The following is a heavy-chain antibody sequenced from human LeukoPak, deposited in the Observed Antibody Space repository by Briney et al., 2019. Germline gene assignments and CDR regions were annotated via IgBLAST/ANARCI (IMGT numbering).Heavy chain of an antibody. CDR2: ISAYNGNT. CDR1: GYTFTSYG. CDR3: ARVRNDYVWGSYRYTYYFDY. Sequence: GASVKVSCKASGYTFTSYGISWVRQAPGQGLEWMGWISAYNGNTNYAQKLQGRVTMTTDTSTSTAYMELRSLRSDDTAAYYCARVRNDYVWGSYRYTYYFDYWGQGTLVTVSS. V-gene: IGHV1-18*01. D-gene: IGHD3-16*02. J-gene: IGHJ4*02.